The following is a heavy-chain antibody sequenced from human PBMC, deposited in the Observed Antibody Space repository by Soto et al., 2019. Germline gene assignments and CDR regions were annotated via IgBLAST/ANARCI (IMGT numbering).Heavy chain of an antibody. CDR1: GGSISTYY. J-gene: IGHJ4*02. CDR2: IYASGST. D-gene: IGHD2-2*01. V-gene: IGHV4-4*07. CDR3: ARGGMVIIPTATAFDY. Sequence: TLSLTCTVSGGSISTYYWSWIRQPAGKGLEWIGRIYASGSTNYNPSLKSRVTMSVATSKNQFSLKLSSVTAADTAVYYCARGGMVIIPTATAFDYWGQGTLVTVSS.